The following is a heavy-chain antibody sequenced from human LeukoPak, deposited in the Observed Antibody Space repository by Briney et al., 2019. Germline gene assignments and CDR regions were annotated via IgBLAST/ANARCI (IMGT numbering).Heavy chain of an antibody. V-gene: IGHV4-34*01. CDR1: SGSFSGYY. CDR3: AVKSYYDFWSGYYIFDY. D-gene: IGHD3-3*01. J-gene: IGHJ4*02. Sequence: TSETLSLTCAVYSGSFSGYYWSWIRQPPGKGLEWIGEINHSGSTNYNPSLKSRVTISVDTSKNQFSLKLSSVTAADTAVYYCAVKSYYDFWSGYYIFDYWGQGTLVTVSS. CDR2: INHSGST.